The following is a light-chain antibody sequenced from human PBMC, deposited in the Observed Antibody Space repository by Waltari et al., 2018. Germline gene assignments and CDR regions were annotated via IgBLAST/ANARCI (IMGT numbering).Light chain of an antibody. J-gene: IGKJ2*01. V-gene: IGKV3-20*01. CDR3: QQFGSSPRGT. Sequence: IVLTQSPGTLSLSPGDTGTLSCRASQSLSSSYLAWYQQRPGQAPRLLIYGSSNGATGIPDRFSGSGSGTHFTLIISGLEPEDSAVYYCQQFGSSPRGTFGQGTKLEIK. CDR2: GSS. CDR1: QSLSSSY.